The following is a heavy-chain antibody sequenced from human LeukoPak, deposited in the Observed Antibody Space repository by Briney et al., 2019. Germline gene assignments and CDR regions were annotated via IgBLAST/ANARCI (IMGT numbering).Heavy chain of an antibody. J-gene: IGHJ4*02. CDR1: GGSISSDY. D-gene: IGHD2-15*01. Sequence: PSETLSLTCTVSGGSISSDYWSWIRQPPGKGLELIGHIHNSGSRKSNPFLKIRITITVDTSKNQSSLKLSSVTAADTAASYCARTKGGCSGGNCPLGYWGQGNLVTVSA. V-gene: IGHV4-59*01. CDR3: ARTKGGCSGGNCPLGY. CDR2: IHNSGSR.